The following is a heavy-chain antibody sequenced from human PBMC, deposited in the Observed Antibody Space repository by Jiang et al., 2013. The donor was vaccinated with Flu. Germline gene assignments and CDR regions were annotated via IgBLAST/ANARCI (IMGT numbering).Heavy chain of an antibody. V-gene: IGHV1-46*01. CDR2: INPSGGGT. Sequence: QLVESGAEVKKPGASVKVSCKASGYTFTSYYMYWVRQAPGQGLEWMGIINPSGGGTSYAEKFQGRVTMTRDTSTSTVYMELSSLRSEDTAVYYCARGSGGSGYPYWGQGTLVTVSS. J-gene: IGHJ4*02. CDR1: GYTFTSYY. D-gene: IGHD3-22*01. CDR3: ARGSGGSGYPY.